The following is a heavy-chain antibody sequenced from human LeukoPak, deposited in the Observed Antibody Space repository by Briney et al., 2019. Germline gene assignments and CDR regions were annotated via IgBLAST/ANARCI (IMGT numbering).Heavy chain of an antibody. D-gene: IGHD1-1*01. CDR3: ARSGTIHYYYYYMDV. J-gene: IGHJ6*03. CDR2: INPNSGGT. Sequence: ASVKVSCKASGYTFTGYYMHWVRQAPGQGLEWMGWINPNSGGTNYAQKFQGKVTMTRDTSISTAYMELSRLRSDDTAVYYCARSGTIHYYYYYMDVWGKGTTVTVSS. CDR1: GYTFTGYY. V-gene: IGHV1-2*02.